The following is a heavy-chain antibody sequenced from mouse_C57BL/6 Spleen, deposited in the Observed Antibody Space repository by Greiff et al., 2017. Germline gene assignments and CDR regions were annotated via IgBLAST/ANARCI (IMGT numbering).Heavy chain of an antibody. V-gene: IGHV5-17*01. D-gene: IGHD2-4*01. J-gene: IGHJ4*01. Sequence: VQLQQSGGGLVKPGGSLKLSCAASGFTFSDYGMHWVRQAPEKGLEWVAYISSGSSTIYYADKVKGRFTISRDNAKNTLFLQMTSLRSEDTAMYYCARGGLRPYYAMDYWGQGTSVTVSS. CDR2: ISSGSSTI. CDR3: ARGGLRPYYAMDY. CDR1: GFTFSDYG.